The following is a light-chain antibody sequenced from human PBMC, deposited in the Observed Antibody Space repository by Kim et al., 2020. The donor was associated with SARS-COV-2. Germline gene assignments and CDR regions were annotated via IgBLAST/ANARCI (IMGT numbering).Light chain of an antibody. V-gene: IGKV1-33*01. Sequence: DIQMTQSPSSLSASVGDRVTITCQASQDISNYLNWYQQKPGKAPKLLIYDASNLETGVPSRFSGSGSGTDVTFTISSLQPEDFATYYCQQYDNLAWTFGQGAKVDSK. CDR1: QDISNY. CDR2: DAS. CDR3: QQYDNLAWT. J-gene: IGKJ1*01.